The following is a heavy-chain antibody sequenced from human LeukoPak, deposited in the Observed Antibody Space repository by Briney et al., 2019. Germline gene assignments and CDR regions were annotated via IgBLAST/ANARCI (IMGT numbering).Heavy chain of an antibody. CDR3: ARESEAVADYYFDY. CDR1: GFTFSSYG. D-gene: IGHD6-19*01. Sequence: GGSLRLSCAASGFTFSSYGMHWVRQAPGKGLEWVAFIRYDGSNKYYADSVKGRFTISRDNSKNTLYLQMNSLRAEDTAVYYCARESEAVADYYFDYWGQGTLVTVSS. V-gene: IGHV3-30*02. CDR2: IRYDGSNK. J-gene: IGHJ4*02.